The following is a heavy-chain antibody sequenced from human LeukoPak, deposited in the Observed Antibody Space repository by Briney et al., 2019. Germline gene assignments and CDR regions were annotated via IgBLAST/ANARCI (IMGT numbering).Heavy chain of an antibody. CDR2: IYPTDSDT. J-gene: IGHJ4*02. CDR3: ARHIAEDWSPTP. V-gene: IGHV5-51*01. D-gene: IGHD3-9*01. CDR1: GYRFTSYW. Sequence: GESLKISCKCSGYRFTSYWIGWVRQMPGKGLEWMGIIYPTDSDTRYSPSFQGQVTTSVDKSINTAYLQWSSLKASDTAMDYCARHIAEDWSPTPWGQGTLVTVSS.